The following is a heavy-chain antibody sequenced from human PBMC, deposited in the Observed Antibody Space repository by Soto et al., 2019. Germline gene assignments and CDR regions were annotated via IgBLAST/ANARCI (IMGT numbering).Heavy chain of an antibody. D-gene: IGHD6-13*01. CDR2: IWYDGSNK. V-gene: IGHV3-33*01. J-gene: IGHJ3*02. CDR3: ARDPGLPMGRSIAAAGVDDAFDI. Sequence: GGSLRLSCAASGFTFSSYGMHWVRQAPGKGLEWVAVIWYDGSNKYYADSVKGRFTISRDNSKNTLYLQMNSLRAEDTAVYYCARDPGLPMGRSIAAAGVDDAFDIWGQGTMVTVSS. CDR1: GFTFSSYG.